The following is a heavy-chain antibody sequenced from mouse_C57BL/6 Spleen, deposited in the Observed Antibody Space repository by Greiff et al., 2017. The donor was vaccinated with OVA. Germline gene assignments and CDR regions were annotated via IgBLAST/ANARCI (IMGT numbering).Heavy chain of an antibody. CDR1: GYAFSSSW. D-gene: IGHD1-1*01. CDR3: ARTTTVVARGAMDY. J-gene: IGHJ4*01. CDR2: IYPGDGDT. Sequence: QVQLKESGPELVKPGASVKISCKASGYAFSSSWMNWVKQRPGKGLEWIGRIYPGDGDTNYNGKFKGKATLTADKSSSTAYMQHSSLTSEDSAVYFCARTTTVVARGAMDYWGQGTSVTVSS. V-gene: IGHV1-82*01.